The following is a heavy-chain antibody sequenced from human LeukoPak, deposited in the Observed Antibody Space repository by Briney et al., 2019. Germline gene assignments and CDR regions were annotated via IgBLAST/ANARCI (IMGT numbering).Heavy chain of an antibody. J-gene: IGHJ4*02. CDR3: ARSKSYYDSSGYDY. Sequence: ASVKVSCKASGYTFTGYYMHWVRQAPGQGLEWMGRINPNSGGTNYAQKFQGRVTMTRDTSISTAYMELSRLRSDGTAVYYCARSKSYYDSSGYDYWGQGTLVTVSS. D-gene: IGHD3-22*01. CDR2: INPNSGGT. CDR1: GYTFTGYY. V-gene: IGHV1-2*06.